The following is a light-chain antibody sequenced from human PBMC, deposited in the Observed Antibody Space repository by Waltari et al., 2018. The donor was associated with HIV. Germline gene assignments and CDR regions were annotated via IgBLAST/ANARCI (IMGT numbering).Light chain of an antibody. Sequence: SFVLTQPPSVSVAPGQTATISCGESNIGSRSVHWYQLKPGQAPVLVVYDDSDRPSGIPGRFSVSKSGNTATLTISRVEAGDEADYFCQVWDTSSDHVDYVFGTGTKVTVL. CDR3: QVWDTSSDHVDYV. CDR2: DDS. V-gene: IGLV3-21*02. CDR1: NIGSRS. J-gene: IGLJ1*01.